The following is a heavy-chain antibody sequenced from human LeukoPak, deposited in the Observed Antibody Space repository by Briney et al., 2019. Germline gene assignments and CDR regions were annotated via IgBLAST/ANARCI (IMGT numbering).Heavy chain of an antibody. V-gene: IGHV4-34*01. CDR3: ARLRSGMIDY. D-gene: IGHD6-13*01. CDR2: INHSGST. CDR1: GGSFSGYY. Sequence: SETLSLTCAVYGGSFSGYYWSWIRQPPGKGLEWIGEINHSGSTNYNPSLKSRVTISLDTSKNQFSLKLSSVTAADTAVYYCARLRSGMIDYWGQGTLVTVSS. J-gene: IGHJ4*02.